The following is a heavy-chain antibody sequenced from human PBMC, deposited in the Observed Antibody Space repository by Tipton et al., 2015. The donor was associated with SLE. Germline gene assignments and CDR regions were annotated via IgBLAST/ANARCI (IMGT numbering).Heavy chain of an antibody. V-gene: IGHV4-59*01. Sequence: TLSLTCTVSGDSITSDYWTWIRQPPGKGLEWLGYISHTGSTNYNPSVRSRVSISLDTSKNQFSLKVKSVTTADTAVYYCARDQRYGYFDYWGQGTLVIVSS. CDR2: ISHTGST. CDR1: GDSITSDY. CDR3: ARDQRYGYFDY. D-gene: IGHD2-2*03. J-gene: IGHJ4*02.